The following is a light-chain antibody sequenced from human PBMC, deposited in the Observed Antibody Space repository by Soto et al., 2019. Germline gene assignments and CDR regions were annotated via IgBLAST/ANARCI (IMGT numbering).Light chain of an antibody. CDR3: QQYGSLPIT. CDR1: QSISSY. V-gene: IGKV1-33*01. Sequence: DIQMTQSPSSLSASVGDRVTITCRASQSISSYLAWYQQKPGKAPYLLIYDASNLDSGVSSRFSGSGSGRDFSFTITSLQPDDVATYFCQQYGSLPITFGQGTRLEIK. CDR2: DAS. J-gene: IGKJ5*01.